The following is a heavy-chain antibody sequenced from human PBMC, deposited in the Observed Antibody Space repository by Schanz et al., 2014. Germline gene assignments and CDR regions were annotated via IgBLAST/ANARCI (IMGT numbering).Heavy chain of an antibody. Sequence: QVQLVQSGAEVKKPGASVKVSCKASGYTFTSDSMHWVRQAPGQGLEWMGMINPSGGSTTYAQKFRGAVTLTTDTSTDTAYLDLSSLRPEDTAVYYCARSNYYDNSDYYNSFDYWGQGTLVTDAS. V-gene: IGHV1-46*01. D-gene: IGHD3-22*01. CDR2: INPSGGST. J-gene: IGHJ4*02. CDR1: GYTFTSDS. CDR3: ARSNYYDNSDYYNSFDY.